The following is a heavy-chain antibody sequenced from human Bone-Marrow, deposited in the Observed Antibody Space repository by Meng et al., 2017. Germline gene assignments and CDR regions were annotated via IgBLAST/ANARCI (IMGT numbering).Heavy chain of an antibody. V-gene: IGHV4-39*07. J-gene: IGHJ4*02. CDR3: AREWGTLATAADDY. Sequence: QLQLQESGPGRGKPSETLSLTCNVSGGSISASSFYWGWIRQAPGKGLEWIGTLHDSGSTYYNPSLKSRVTISADTSNSQFSLKLSSVTAADTAVYYCAREWGTLATAADDYWGQGTLVTVSS. CDR1: GGSISASSFY. CDR2: LHDSGST. D-gene: IGHD6-13*01.